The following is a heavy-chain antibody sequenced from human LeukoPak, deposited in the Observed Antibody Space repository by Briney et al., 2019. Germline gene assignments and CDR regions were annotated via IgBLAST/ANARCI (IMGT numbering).Heavy chain of an antibody. CDR2: ISYDGNN. J-gene: IGHJ3*02. D-gene: IGHD5-12*01. Sequence: GGCLRLSCVISGYTFTHYGFHWVRQAPGKALEWVAYISYDGNNKYEDYVKGRFTISRDNSKSTLHLQMNGLRAEDTAVYYCARDPLDISRWTNAFDIWGQGTTVIVS. CDR1: GYTFTHYG. V-gene: IGHV3-30*03. CDR3: ARDPLDISRWTNAFDI.